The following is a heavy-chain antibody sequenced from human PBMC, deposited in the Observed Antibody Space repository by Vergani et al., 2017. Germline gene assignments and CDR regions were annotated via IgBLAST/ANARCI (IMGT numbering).Heavy chain of an antibody. Sequence: QVQLQESGPGLVKPSETLSLTCTVSGGSISSYYWSWIRQPPGKGLEWIGYIYYSGSTNYNPSLKSRVTISVDTSKNQFSLKLSSVTAADTAVYYCASSLIIAAAGTGFVYYYYYMDVWGKGTTVTVSS. D-gene: IGHD6-13*01. J-gene: IGHJ6*03. V-gene: IGHV4-59*01. CDR1: GGSISSYY. CDR2: IYYSGST. CDR3: ASSLIIAAAGTGFVYYYYYMDV.